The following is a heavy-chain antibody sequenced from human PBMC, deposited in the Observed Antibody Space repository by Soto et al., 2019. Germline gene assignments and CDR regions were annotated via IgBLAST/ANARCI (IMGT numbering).Heavy chain of an antibody. D-gene: IGHD3-10*01. CDR3: ATTISLVRGVITWPIDY. CDR1: GYTFTSYD. V-gene: IGHV1-3*01. J-gene: IGHJ4*02. CDR2: INAGNGNT. Sequence: GASVKVSCKASGYTFTSYDMHWVRQAPGQRLEWMGWINAGNGNTKYSQKFQGRVTITRDTSASTAYMELSSLRSEDTAVYYCATTISLVRGVITWPIDYWGQGTLVTVSS.